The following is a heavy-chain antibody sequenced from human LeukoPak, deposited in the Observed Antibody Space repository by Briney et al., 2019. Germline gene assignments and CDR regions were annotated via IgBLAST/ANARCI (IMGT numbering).Heavy chain of an antibody. D-gene: IGHD3-22*01. CDR1: GGSISRSRDY. V-gene: IGHV4-39*07. J-gene: IGHJ4*02. CDR2: IYYSGST. CDR3: ARASYSYDISGWVPFDY. Sequence: SETLSLTCTVSGGSISRSRDYWGWIRQPPGKGLEWIGSIYYSGSTYYNPSLKSRVTISGDTSKNRFSLRLSSVTAADTAVYYCARASYSYDISGWVPFDYWGQGTLVTVSS.